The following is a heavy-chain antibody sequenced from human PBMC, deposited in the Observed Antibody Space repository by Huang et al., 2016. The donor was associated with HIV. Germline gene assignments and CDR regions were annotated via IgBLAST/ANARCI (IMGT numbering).Heavy chain of an antibody. V-gene: IGHV1-8*02. CDR3: ARGVRLYKNKDVPPNTSWGYYHYYMDA. D-gene: IGHD3-3*01. CDR2: MKPKSGNQ. CDR1: GYTFTNYD. Sequence: QVLLLQSGAEVRKPGASVKISCKTSGYTFTNYDINWVRQATGQGLEWMGLMKPKSGNQGMERKFQDRASMTRTTSITSAYMELSDLRSDDTAVYYCARGVRLYKNKDVPPNTSWGYYHYYMDAWGKGTTVTVS. J-gene: IGHJ6*03.